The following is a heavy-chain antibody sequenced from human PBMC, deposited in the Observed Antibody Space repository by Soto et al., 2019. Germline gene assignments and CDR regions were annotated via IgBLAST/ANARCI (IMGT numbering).Heavy chain of an antibody. J-gene: IGHJ5*02. CDR2: IIPMFRTT. Sequence: SVKVSCKASGDTFNNHAFSWVRQAPGQGLEWMGSIIPMFRTTDYAQRFQGRVTITADESTTTVYLDLISLRSDDTAIYYCARVDSILLEGEEWFDPWGQGTLVTVSS. V-gene: IGHV1-69*13. D-gene: IGHD3-16*01. CDR1: GDTFNNHA. CDR3: ARVDSILLEGEEWFDP.